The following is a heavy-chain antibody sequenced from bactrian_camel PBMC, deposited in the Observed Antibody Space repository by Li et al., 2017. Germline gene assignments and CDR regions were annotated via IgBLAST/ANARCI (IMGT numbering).Heavy chain of an antibody. CDR1: GFTFSNNW. CDR2: IYTADGGEGSA. J-gene: IGHJ4*01. D-gene: IGHD1*01. V-gene: IGHV3S6*01. Sequence: QPGGSLRLSCAASGFTFSNNWMNWVRQAPGKGLEWVCSIYTADGGEGSANSVDSLEGRFTISRDNARNTVYLYMNNLKPEDTAMYYCAARQFLWSDLSLNEGVYMYWGQGTQVTVS. CDR3: AARQFLWSDLSLNEGVYMY.